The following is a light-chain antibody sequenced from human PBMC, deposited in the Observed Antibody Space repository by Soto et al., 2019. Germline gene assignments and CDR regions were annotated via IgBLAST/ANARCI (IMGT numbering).Light chain of an antibody. V-gene: IGKV3D-15*01. CDR1: QSVSSN. J-gene: IGKJ4*01. Sequence: EIVMTQSPATLSVSPGERATLSCRASQSVSSNLAWYQQKPGQAPRLLIYGESSRNTGIPARFSGSGSGTEFTLTISSLQSEDVAVYYCQQYNNWPPLTFGGGTKVVIK. CDR3: QQYNNWPPLT. CDR2: GES.